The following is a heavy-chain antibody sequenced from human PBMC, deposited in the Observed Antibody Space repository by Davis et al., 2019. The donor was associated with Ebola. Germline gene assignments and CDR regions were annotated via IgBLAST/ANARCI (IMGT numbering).Heavy chain of an antibody. CDR1: GFTFSSYW. CDR2: INSDGSST. CDR3: AREGYCSGGSCYYFDY. Sequence: ESLKISCAASGFTFSSYWMHWVRQAPGKGLVWVSRINSDGSSTSYADSVKGRFTISRDNAKNTLYLQMNSLRAEDTAVYYCAREGYCSGGSCYYFDYWGQGTLVTVSS. D-gene: IGHD2-15*01. J-gene: IGHJ4*02. V-gene: IGHV3-74*01.